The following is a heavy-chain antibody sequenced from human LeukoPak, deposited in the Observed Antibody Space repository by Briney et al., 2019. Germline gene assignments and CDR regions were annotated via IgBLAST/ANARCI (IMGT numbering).Heavy chain of an antibody. D-gene: IGHD6-6*01. Sequence: SETLSLTCAVSGGSVASGYYYWSWIRQHPGKGLEWIGNIYYTGRTSYIPSLESRVSMSVDTSKDQFSLKLSSVTAADTAVYYCARVPGSTSSPETHYFYYGLDVWGQGTTVTVSS. CDR3: ARVPGSTSSPETHYFYYGLDV. CDR2: IYYTGRT. J-gene: IGHJ6*02. CDR1: GGSVASGYYY. V-gene: IGHV4-31*11.